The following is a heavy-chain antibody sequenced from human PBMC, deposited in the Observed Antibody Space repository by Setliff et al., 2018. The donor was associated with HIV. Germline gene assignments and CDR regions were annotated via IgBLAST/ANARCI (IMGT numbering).Heavy chain of an antibody. D-gene: IGHD3-16*01. CDR1: GGTFSSYA. CDR3: ARDGVGGLPHDSLRYYSYYMDV. J-gene: IGHJ6*03. CDR2: IIPIFGTA. V-gene: IGHV1-69*05. Sequence: ASVKVSCKASGGTFSSYAISWVRQAPGQGLEWMGGIIPIFGTANYARKFQGRVTITTDESTSTAYMELSSLRSEDTAVYYCARDGVGGLPHDSLRYYSYYMDVWGKGTTVTVSS.